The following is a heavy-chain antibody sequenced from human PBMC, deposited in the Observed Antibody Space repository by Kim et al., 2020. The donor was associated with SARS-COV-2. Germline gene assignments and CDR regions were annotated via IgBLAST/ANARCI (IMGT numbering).Heavy chain of an antibody. J-gene: IGHJ4*02. CDR2: ISSSSSYI. D-gene: IGHD5-12*01. V-gene: IGHV3-21*01. Sequence: GGSLRLSCAASGFTFSSYSMNWVRQAPGKGLEWVSSISSSSSYIYYADSVKGRFTISRDNAKNSLYLQMNSLRAEDTAVYYCARWRAPSGYDQGYYFDYWGQGTLVTVSS. CDR3: ARWRAPSGYDQGYYFDY. CDR1: GFTFSSYS.